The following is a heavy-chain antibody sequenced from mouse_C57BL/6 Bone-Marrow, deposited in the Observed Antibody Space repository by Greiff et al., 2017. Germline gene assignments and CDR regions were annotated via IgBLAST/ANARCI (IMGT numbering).Heavy chain of an antibody. V-gene: IGHV5-6*01. CDR1: GFTFSSYG. D-gene: IGHD1-1*01. J-gene: IGHJ4*01. CDR3: ARRTTVVADYAMDY. Sequence: EVQVVESGGDLVKPGGSLKLSCAASGFTFSSYGMSWVRQTPDERLEWVATISSGGSYTYYPDSVKGRFTISRDNAKNTLYLQMSSLKSEDTAMYYCARRTTVVADYAMDYWGQGTSVTVSS. CDR2: ISSGGSYT.